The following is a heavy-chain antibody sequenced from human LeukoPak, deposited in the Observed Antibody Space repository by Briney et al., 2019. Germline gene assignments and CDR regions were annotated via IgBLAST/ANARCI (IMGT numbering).Heavy chain of an antibody. Sequence: PGGSLRLSCAASGFTLSSRGMHWARQAPGKGLEWVAFIRYDGSNKYYADSVKGRFTISRDSSKNTAYLQMNSLRAEDTAVYHCASGSTLVQGVIFYYWGQGTLVTVSS. CDR3: ASGSTLVQGVIFYY. J-gene: IGHJ4*02. D-gene: IGHD3-10*01. CDR2: IRYDGSNK. V-gene: IGHV3-30*02. CDR1: GFTLSSRG.